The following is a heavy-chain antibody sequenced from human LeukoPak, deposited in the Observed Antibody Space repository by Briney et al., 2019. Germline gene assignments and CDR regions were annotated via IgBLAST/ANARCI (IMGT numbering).Heavy chain of an antibody. CDR1: GYTLTELS. V-gene: IGHV1-24*01. Sequence: ASVKVSCKVSGYTLTELSMHWVRQAPGKGLEWMGGFDPEDGETIYAQKFQGRVTMTEDTSTDTAYMELSSLRSEDTAVYYCATGAGIVGATQGWQTIPTFDYWGQRTLVTVSS. CDR3: ATGAGIVGATQGWQTIPTFDY. D-gene: IGHD1-26*01. CDR2: FDPEDGET. J-gene: IGHJ4*02.